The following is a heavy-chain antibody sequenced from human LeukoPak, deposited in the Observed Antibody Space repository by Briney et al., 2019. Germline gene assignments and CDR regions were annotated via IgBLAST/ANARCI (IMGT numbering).Heavy chain of an antibody. Sequence: SGGSLRLSCAASGFTFSSYSMNWVRQAPGKGLEWVSYISSSSSTIYYADSVKGRFTISRDNAKNSLYLQMNSLRAEDTAVYYCARSHKQQLVDFDYWGQGTLVTVSS. CDR3: ARSHKQQLVDFDY. D-gene: IGHD6-13*01. J-gene: IGHJ4*02. CDR1: GFTFSSYS. V-gene: IGHV3-48*01. CDR2: ISSSSSTI.